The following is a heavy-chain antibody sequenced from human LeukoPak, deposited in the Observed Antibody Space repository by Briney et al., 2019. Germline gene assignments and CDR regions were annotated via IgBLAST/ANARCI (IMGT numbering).Heavy chain of an antibody. Sequence: GGSLRLSCAASGFTFDDYTMHWVRQAPGKGLEWVSLISWDGGSTYYADSVKGRFTISRDNSKNSLYLQMNSLRTEDTALYYCAKDGMNYDFWSGYYTHYYYYMDVWGKGTTVTVPS. D-gene: IGHD3-3*01. V-gene: IGHV3-43*01. CDR3: AKDGMNYDFWSGYYTHYYYYMDV. J-gene: IGHJ6*03. CDR1: GFTFDDYT. CDR2: ISWDGGST.